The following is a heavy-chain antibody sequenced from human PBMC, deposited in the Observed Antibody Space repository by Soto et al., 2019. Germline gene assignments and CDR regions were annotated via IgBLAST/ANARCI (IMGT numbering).Heavy chain of an antibody. CDR3: ARRGYSSGWSGGAFDI. Sequence: LRRSCAASGFTCSSYAMSWVRQAPGKGLEWVSAISGSGGSTYYADSVKGRFTISRDNSKNTLYLQMNSLRAEDTAVYYCARRGYSSGWSGGAFDIWGQGAMVTVSS. J-gene: IGHJ3*02. CDR1: GFTCSSYA. D-gene: IGHD6-19*01. CDR2: ISGSGGST. V-gene: IGHV3-23*01.